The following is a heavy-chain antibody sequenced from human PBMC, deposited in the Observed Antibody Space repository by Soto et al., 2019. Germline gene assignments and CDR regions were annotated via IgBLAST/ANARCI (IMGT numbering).Heavy chain of an antibody. J-gene: IGHJ4*02. CDR3: TTVLSLYYYGSGSYLYLYDY. CDR1: GFTFSNAW. D-gene: IGHD3-10*01. CDR2: IKSKTDGGTT. Sequence: GGSLRLSCAASGFTFSNAWMNWVRQAPGKGLEWVGRIKSKTDGGTTDYAAPVKGRFTISRDDSKNTLYLQMNSLKTEDTAVYYCTTVLSLYYYGSGSYLYLYDYWGQGTLVTVSS. V-gene: IGHV3-15*07.